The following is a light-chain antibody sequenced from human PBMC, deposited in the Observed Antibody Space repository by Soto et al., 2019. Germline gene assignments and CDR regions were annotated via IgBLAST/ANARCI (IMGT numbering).Light chain of an antibody. CDR1: SSNIGAGYD. Sequence: QSVLTQPPSVSGAPGQRVTISCTGSSSNIGAGYDVHWYQQLPGTAPKLLIYGNSNRPSGVPDRFSGSKSGTSASLAITGXRXXXXXXXXCQSYDSSLSGWVFGGGTKVTVL. J-gene: IGLJ3*02. V-gene: IGLV1-40*01. CDR2: GNS. CDR3: QSYDSSLSGWV.